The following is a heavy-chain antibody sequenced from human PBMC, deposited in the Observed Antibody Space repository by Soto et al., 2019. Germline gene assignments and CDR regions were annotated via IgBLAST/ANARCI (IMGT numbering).Heavy chain of an antibody. Sequence: ASVKVSCKASGYTFTGYYMHWVRQAPGQGLEWMGWINPNSGGTNYAQKFQGRVTMTRDTSISTAYMELSRLRSDDTAVYYCAREGTYYYDSSGDSVWFDPWGQGTLVTVSS. CDR3: AREGTYYYDSSGDSVWFDP. CDR1: GYTFTGYY. J-gene: IGHJ5*02. V-gene: IGHV1-2*02. D-gene: IGHD3-22*01. CDR2: INPNSGGT.